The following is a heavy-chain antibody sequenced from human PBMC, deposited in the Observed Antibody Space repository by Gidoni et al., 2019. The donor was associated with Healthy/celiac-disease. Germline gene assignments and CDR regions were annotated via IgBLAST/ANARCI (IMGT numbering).Heavy chain of an antibody. CDR2: ISAYNGNT. J-gene: IGHJ4*02. CDR3: ARDYRITIFGVVISLFDY. Sequence: QAQLVQSGAEVKKPCASVKVSCKASGYTFIRHGTSWVRQAPGQGLEWMGWISAYNGNTNYAQKLQGRVTMTTDTSTSTAYMGLRSLRSDDTAVYYCARDYRITIFGVVISLFDYWGQGTLVTVSS. CDR1: GYTFIRHG. V-gene: IGHV1-18*01. D-gene: IGHD3-3*01.